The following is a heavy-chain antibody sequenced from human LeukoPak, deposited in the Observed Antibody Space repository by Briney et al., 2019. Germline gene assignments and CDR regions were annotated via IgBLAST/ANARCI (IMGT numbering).Heavy chain of an antibody. CDR2: MNPNSGNT. J-gene: IGHJ5*02. D-gene: IGHD2-15*01. Sequence: ASVKVSCKASGYTFTSYDINWVRQATGQGLEWMGWMNPNSGNTGYAQKFQGRVTMTRNTSISTAYMELSSLRSEDTAVYYCARSPAGGSTTKSKYNRFDPWGQGTLVTVSS. CDR3: ARSPAGGSTTKSKYNRFDP. V-gene: IGHV1-8*01. CDR1: GYTFTSYD.